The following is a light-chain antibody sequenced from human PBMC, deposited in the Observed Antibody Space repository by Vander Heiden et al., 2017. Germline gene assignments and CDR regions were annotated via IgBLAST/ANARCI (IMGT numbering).Light chain of an antibody. CDR2: EVG. CDR3: CSYAGSSTWV. Sequence: GQSTTISCTGSRSDVGNYKFVSWYQQYPGKAPKLMIYEVGERPSGVSNRFSGSKSGNTASLTISGLQAEDEADYYCCSYAGSSTWVFGGGTKLTVL. V-gene: IGLV2-23*02. CDR1: RSDVGNYKF. J-gene: IGLJ3*02.